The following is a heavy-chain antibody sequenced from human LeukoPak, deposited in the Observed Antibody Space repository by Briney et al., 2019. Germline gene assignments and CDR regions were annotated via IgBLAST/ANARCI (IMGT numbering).Heavy chain of an antibody. D-gene: IGHD3-22*01. Sequence: PGGSLRLSCAASGFSFSNYAMNWVRQAPGKGLEWVSYIGLSTSTIYYADSVKGRFTISRDNAKNSLYLQMNSLRAEDTAVYYCARSGTTYYYDSGSRIWGQGTMVTVSS. V-gene: IGHV3-48*04. CDR3: ARSGTTYYYDSGSRI. CDR2: IGLSTSTI. CDR1: GFSFSNYA. J-gene: IGHJ3*02.